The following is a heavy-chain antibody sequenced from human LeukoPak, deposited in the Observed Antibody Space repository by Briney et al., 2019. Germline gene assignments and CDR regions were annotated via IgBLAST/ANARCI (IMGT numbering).Heavy chain of an antibody. CDR1: GFTFSSYW. Sequence: QPGGSLRLSCAGYGFTFSSYWMSWVRQAPGKGLEWVANIKQDGSAKYYVDSVKGRFTISRDNAKNSLYLQMNSLRAEDTAVYYCARYYYASAFDYWGQGTLVTVSS. D-gene: IGHD3-10*01. V-gene: IGHV3-7*01. CDR2: IKQDGSAK. CDR3: ARYYYASAFDY. J-gene: IGHJ4*02.